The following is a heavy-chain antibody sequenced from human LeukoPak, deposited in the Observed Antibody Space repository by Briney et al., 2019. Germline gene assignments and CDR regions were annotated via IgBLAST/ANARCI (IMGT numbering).Heavy chain of an antibody. CDR3: AKTSTVPYDAFDI. CDR1: GGSISSSSYY. Sequence: PSETLSLTCTVSGGSISSSSYYWGWIRQPPGKGLEWIGSIYYSGSTYYNPSLKSRVTISVDTSKNQFSLKLSSVTAADTAVYYCAKTSTVPYDAFDIWGQGTMVTVSS. V-gene: IGHV4-39*07. CDR2: IYYSGST. J-gene: IGHJ3*02. D-gene: IGHD4-17*01.